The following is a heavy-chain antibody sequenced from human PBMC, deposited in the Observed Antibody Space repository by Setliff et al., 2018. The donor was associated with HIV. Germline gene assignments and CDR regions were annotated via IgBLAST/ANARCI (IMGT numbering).Heavy chain of an antibody. V-gene: IGHV4-59*05. CDR2: IYYSGST. CDR1: GGSITSHY. CDR3: ARLTYYDILSGYYAPYFDY. Sequence: PSETLSLTCTVSGGSITSHYWNWIRQPPGKGLEWIGSIYYSGSTYYNPSLKSRVTISVDTSKNQFSLKLSSVTAADTAVYYCARLTYYDILSGYYAPYFDYWGQGTLVTVSS. D-gene: IGHD3-9*01. J-gene: IGHJ4*02.